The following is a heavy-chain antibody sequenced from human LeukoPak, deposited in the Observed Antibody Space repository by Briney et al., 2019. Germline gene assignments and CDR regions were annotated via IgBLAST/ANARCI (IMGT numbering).Heavy chain of an antibody. Sequence: SVKVSCKASGGTFSSYAISWVRPAPGQGLEWMGRIIPILGIANYAQKFQGRFRIIADKSTSTAYMELSSLRSEDTAEYYCARVQNGGLFDYWGQGTLVTVS. V-gene: IGHV1-69*04. CDR2: IIPILGIA. CDR3: ARVQNGGLFDY. CDR1: GGTFSSYA. J-gene: IGHJ4*02. D-gene: IGHD1-1*01.